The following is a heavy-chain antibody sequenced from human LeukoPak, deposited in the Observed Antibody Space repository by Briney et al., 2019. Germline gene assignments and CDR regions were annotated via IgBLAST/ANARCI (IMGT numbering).Heavy chain of an antibody. CDR1: GGSISSGGYY. J-gene: IGHJ5*02. D-gene: IGHD2-2*01. V-gene: IGHV4-31*03. CDR3: AREASRGNWFDP. Sequence: SQTLSLTCTVSGGSISSGGYYWSWIRQHPGKGLEWIGYIYYSGSTYYNPSLKSRVTISVDTSKNQFSLKLSSVTAADTAVYYCAREASRGNWFDPWGQGTLVTVSS. CDR2: IYYSGST.